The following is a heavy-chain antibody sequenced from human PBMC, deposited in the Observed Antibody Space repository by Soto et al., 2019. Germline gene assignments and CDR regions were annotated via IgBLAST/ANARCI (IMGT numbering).Heavy chain of an antibody. V-gene: IGHV3-48*03. D-gene: IGHD3-9*01. CDR2: IFTTGTTI. Sequence: EVQLVESGGGLVQPGGSLRLSCVASGFTFSSYSMVWVRQAPGKGLEWVSYIFTTGTTIYYADSVKGRFTVARDNAKNSLFPLLNSLRAEDTAVDYCARDKDWAFDYWGQGTLVTVSS. CDR3: ARDKDWAFDY. CDR1: GFTFSSYS. J-gene: IGHJ4*02.